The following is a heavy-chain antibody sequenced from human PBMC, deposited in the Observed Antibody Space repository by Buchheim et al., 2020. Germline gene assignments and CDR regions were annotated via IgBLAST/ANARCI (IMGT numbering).Heavy chain of an antibody. CDR2: VYYSGST. D-gene: IGHD3-10*01. CDR3: TRELWFGDLSHNWFDP. J-gene: IGHJ5*02. Sequence: QVQLQESGPGLVKPSETLSLTCTVSGASITTYYWNWIRQPPGKGLEWIGYVYYSGSTNYNPSLKSRVTISVDTSKTHLSLRLSSVTAADTAVYYCTRELWFGDLSHNWFDPWGQGTL. CDR1: GASITTYY. V-gene: IGHV4-59*01.